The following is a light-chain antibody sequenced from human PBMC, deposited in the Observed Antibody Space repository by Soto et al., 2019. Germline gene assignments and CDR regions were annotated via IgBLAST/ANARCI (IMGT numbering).Light chain of an antibody. V-gene: IGLV2-8*01. Sequence: QSVLTQPPSASGSPGQSVTISCTGTSSDVGGYNFVSWYQHHPGKAPKLMIYEVSKRPSGVPDRFSGSKSGNTASLTVSGLQAEDEADYYCSSFAGGSYNWVFGGGTKLTVL. CDR3: SSFAGGSYNWV. CDR2: EVS. J-gene: IGLJ3*02. CDR1: SSDVGGYNF.